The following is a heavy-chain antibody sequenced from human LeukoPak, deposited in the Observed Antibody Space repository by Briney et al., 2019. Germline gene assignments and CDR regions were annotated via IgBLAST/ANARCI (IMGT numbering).Heavy chain of an antibody. CDR2: IYHSGST. V-gene: IGHV4-39*07. Sequence: PSETLSLTCTVSGGSISSSSYYWGWIRQPPGKGLEWIGSIYHSGSTYYNPSLKSRVTISVDTSKNQFSLKLSSVTAADTAVYYCANIVGANQYMDVWGKGTTVTVSS. CDR3: ANIVGANQYMDV. D-gene: IGHD1-26*01. CDR1: GGSISSSSYY. J-gene: IGHJ6*03.